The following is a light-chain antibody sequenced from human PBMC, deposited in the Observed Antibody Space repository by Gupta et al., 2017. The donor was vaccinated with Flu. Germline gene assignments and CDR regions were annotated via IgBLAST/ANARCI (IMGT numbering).Light chain of an antibody. V-gene: IGLV8-61*01. Sequence: TVTLTCGLTSGSVSTSYYPGWYQQAPGQAPRTLIYSTNTRSSGVPDRFSGSILGNKAALTITGAQADDESDYYCVLYMGSGIWVFGGGTKLTVL. CDR3: VLYMGSGIWV. CDR2: STN. J-gene: IGLJ3*02. CDR1: SGSVSTSYY.